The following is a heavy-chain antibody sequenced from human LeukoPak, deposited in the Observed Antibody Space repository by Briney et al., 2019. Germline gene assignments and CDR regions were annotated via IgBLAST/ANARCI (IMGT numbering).Heavy chain of an antibody. CDR3: AILVTSDAFDI. CDR1: GYTFTSYY. V-gene: IGHV1-46*01. CDR2: INPSGGST. Sequence: GASVKVSCKASGYTFTSYYMHWVRQAPGQGLEWMGIINPSGGSTSYAQKFQGRVTMTRDTSTSTVYMELSSLRSEDTAVYYCAILVTSDAFDIWGQGTMVTVSS. D-gene: IGHD3-9*01. J-gene: IGHJ3*02.